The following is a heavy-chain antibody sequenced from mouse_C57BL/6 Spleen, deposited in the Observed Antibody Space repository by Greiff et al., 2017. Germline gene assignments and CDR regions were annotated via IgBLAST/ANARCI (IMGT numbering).Heavy chain of an antibody. Sequence: VQLQQSGPELVKPGASVKIPCKASGYTFTDYNMDWVKQSHGKSLEWIGDINPNNGGTIYNQKFKGKATLTVDKSSSTAYMELRSLTSEDTAVYYCARFITTVVGEDYFDYWGQGTTLTVSS. CDR1: GYTFTDYN. CDR2: INPNNGGT. CDR3: ARFITTVVGEDYFDY. V-gene: IGHV1-18*01. J-gene: IGHJ2*01. D-gene: IGHD1-1*01.